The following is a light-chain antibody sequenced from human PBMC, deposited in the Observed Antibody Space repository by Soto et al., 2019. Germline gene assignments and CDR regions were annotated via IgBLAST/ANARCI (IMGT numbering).Light chain of an antibody. Sequence: QSALTQPASVSGSPGQSITISCTGTSSDVGGYNYVSWYQQHPGKAPKLMIYEVSNRPSGVSNRFSGSKSGNTASLTISGPQAEDEADYYCSSYTSSSTYVFGTGTKVPS. CDR2: EVS. CDR1: SSDVGGYNY. V-gene: IGLV2-14*01. CDR3: SSYTSSSTYV. J-gene: IGLJ1*01.